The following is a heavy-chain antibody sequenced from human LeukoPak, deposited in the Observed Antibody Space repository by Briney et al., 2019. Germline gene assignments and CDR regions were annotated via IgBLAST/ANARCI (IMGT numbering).Heavy chain of an antibody. CDR3: AKGRNVLRYPYGMDV. J-gene: IGHJ6*02. D-gene: IGHD3-9*01. CDR1: GFTFSSYA. Sequence: GGSLRLSCAASGFTFSSYAMSWVRQAPGEGLEWVSAISASGGSTYYADSVKGRFTISRDNSKNTLYLQMNSLRAEDTAVYYCAKGRNVLRYPYGMDVWGQGTTVTVSS. CDR2: ISASGGST. V-gene: IGHV3-23*01.